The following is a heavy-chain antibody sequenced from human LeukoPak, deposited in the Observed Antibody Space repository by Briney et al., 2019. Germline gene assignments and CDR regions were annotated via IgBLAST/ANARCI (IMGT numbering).Heavy chain of an antibody. CDR1: GDSISSGYY. CDR2: IYYSGST. D-gene: IGHD1-26*01. Sequence: SQTLSLTCTVSGDSISSGYYWSWIRQHPGKGMEWIGYIYYSGSTYYNPSLKSRVTISVDTSKNQFSLKLSSVTAADTAVYYCARGGRHPIGDAFDIWGQGTMVTVSS. CDR3: ARGGRHPIGDAFDI. J-gene: IGHJ3*02. V-gene: IGHV4-31*03.